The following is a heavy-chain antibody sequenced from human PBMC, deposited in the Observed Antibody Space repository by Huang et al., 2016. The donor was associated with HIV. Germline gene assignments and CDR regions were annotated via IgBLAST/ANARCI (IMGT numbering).Heavy chain of an antibody. CDR3: AKDQSSGWFGIDY. Sequence: QVHLVESGGGVVQPGGSLRLSCAASGFIFRSYGMHWVRQAPGKGPEWVAVITYDGGNEYYTDSVRGRFTISRDNSKNTMYLQMDSLRAEDTAVYYCAKDQSSGWFGIDYWGQGNLVTVSS. J-gene: IGHJ4*02. V-gene: IGHV3-30*18. CDR2: ITYDGGNE. CDR1: GFIFRSYG. D-gene: IGHD6-19*01.